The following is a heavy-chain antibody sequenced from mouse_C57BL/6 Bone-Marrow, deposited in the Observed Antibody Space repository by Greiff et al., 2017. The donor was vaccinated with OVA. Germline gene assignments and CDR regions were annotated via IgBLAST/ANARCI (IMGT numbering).Heavy chain of an antibody. D-gene: IGHD1-1*01. CDR2: IWSGGST. Sequence: VQLVESGPGLVQPSQSLSITCTVSGFSLTSYGVHWVRQSPGKGLEWLGVIWSGGSTDYNAAFMSRLSITKDNSKIQVFFKMNSLQADDTAIYYCAKSGYYGSSLWYFDVWGTGTTVTVSS. CDR3: AKSGYYGSSLWYFDV. J-gene: IGHJ1*03. CDR1: GFSLTSYG. V-gene: IGHV2-5*01.